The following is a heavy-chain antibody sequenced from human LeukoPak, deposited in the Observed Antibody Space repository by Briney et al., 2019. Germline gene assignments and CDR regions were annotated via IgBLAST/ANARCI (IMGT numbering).Heavy chain of an antibody. CDR2: IKSKTDGGTT. Sequence: GGSLRLSCAASGFTFSNAWMSWVRQAPGKGLEWVGRIKSKTDGGTTDYAAPVKGRFTISRDDSKNTLCLQMNSLKTEDTAVYYCTTGRDYALLEYYFDYWGQGTLVTVSS. CDR1: GFTFSNAW. CDR3: TTGRDYALLEYYFDY. J-gene: IGHJ4*02. D-gene: IGHD4-17*01. V-gene: IGHV3-15*01.